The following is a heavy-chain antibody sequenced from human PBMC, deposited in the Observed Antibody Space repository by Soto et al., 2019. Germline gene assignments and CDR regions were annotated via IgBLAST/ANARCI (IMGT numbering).Heavy chain of an antibody. CDR2: IVVGSGNT. CDR1: GFTFTSSA. J-gene: IGHJ6*02. CDR3: AADLVYYGMDV. V-gene: IGHV1-58*01. Sequence: ASVKVSCKASGFTFTSSAVQWVRQARGQRLEWIGWIVVGSGNTNYAQKFQGRVTITRDMSTSTAYMELSSLRSEDTAVYYCAADLVYYGMDVWGQGTTVTVSS.